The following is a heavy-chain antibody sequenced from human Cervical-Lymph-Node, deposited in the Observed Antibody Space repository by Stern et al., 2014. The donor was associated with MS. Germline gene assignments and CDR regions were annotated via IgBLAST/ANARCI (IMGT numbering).Heavy chain of an antibody. V-gene: IGHV3-9*01. Sequence: VPLVESGGGLAPPGRSLRLSCAASGFIFDDFALHWVRQVPGTGLEWVSGISWNSGRKDYADSVKGRFTISRDNAKNSLSLQMNSLRPEDTALYYCAKAPTLGPLRGALDDWGQGTLVTVSS. J-gene: IGHJ4*02. CDR1: GFIFDDFA. CDR2: ISWNSGRK. CDR3: AKAPTLGPLRGALDD. D-gene: IGHD3-16*01.